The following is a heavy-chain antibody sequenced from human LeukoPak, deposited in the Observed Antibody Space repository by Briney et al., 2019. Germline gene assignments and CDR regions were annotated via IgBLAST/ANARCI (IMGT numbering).Heavy chain of an antibody. Sequence: GGSLRLSCAASGFTFSSYEMNWVRQAPGKGLEWVSYISSSSSYIYYADSVKGRFTISRDNAKNSLYLQMNSLRAEDTAVYYCARGALGSSSTSCGYWGQGTLVTVSS. CDR1: GFTFSSYE. J-gene: IGHJ4*02. CDR3: ARGALGSSSTSCGY. D-gene: IGHD2-2*01. CDR2: ISSSSSYI. V-gene: IGHV3-21*05.